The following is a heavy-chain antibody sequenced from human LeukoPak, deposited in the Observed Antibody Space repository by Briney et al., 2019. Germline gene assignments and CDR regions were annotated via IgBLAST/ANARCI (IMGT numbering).Heavy chain of an antibody. CDR3: ARNMHYYYMDV. J-gene: IGHJ6*03. Sequence: SETLSLTCAVFGGSISSYYCSWIRQPPGKGLEWIGFIYYSGSNNYNPSLKSRVTMSVDTSKNQFSLKLSSVTAADTAVYYCARNMHYYYMDVWGRGTAVTISS. CDR1: GGSISSYY. V-gene: IGHV4-59*01. CDR2: IYYSGSN.